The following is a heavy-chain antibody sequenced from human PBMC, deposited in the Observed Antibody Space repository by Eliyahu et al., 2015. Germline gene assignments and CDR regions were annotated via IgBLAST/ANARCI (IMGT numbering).Heavy chain of an antibody. Sequence: QVTLKESGPVLVKPTETLTLTCXVSGFSLSNAXMGXSWXRQXPGKALEWLAHIFSNDEKSYSTSLKSRLTISKDTSKSQVVLTMTNMDPVDTATYYCARIVTTMVRGGDAFDIWGQGTMVTVSS. J-gene: IGHJ3*02. CDR1: GFSLSNAXMG. CDR2: IFSNDEK. D-gene: IGHD3-10*01. CDR3: ARIVTTMVRGGDAFDI. V-gene: IGHV2-26*01.